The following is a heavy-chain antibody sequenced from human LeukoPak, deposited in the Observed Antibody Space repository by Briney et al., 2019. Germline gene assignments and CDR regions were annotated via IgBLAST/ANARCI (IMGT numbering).Heavy chain of an antibody. J-gene: IGHJ5*02. D-gene: IGHD2-2*02. CDR3: ARQLGYCSSTSCYMWFDP. CDR1: GGSISSYY. CDR2: IYYSGST. Sequence: SETLSLTCTVSGGSISSYYWSWIRQPPGKGLEWIGYIYYSGSTNYNPSLKSRVTISVDTSKNQFSLKLSSVTAADTAVYYCARQLGYCSSTSCYMWFDPWGQGTLVTVSP. V-gene: IGHV4-59*08.